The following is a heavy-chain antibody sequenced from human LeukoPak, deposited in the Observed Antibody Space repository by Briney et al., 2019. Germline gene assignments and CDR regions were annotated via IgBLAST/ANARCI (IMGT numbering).Heavy chain of an antibody. CDR2: IKQDGSEK. CDR1: GFPFSAYD. V-gene: IGHV3-7*01. CDR3: AINHDY. J-gene: IGHJ4*02. Sequence: GGSLRLSCATSGFPFSAYDMHWVRQAPGKGLEWVANIKQDGSEKYYVDSVKGRFTISRDNTKNSVYLQMNSLRAEDTAVYYCAINHDYWGQGTLVTVSS.